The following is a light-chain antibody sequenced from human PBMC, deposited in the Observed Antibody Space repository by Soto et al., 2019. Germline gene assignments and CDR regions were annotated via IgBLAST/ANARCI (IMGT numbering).Light chain of an antibody. Sequence: DIQMTQSPSTLSASVGDRVTITCRASQSISSWLAWYQQKPGKAPKLLIYKASSLESGVSSRFSGSGSGTEFTLTISSLQPDDFATYFCQQYNFYPLTFGRGTKVDIK. CDR2: KAS. CDR1: QSISSW. CDR3: QQYNFYPLT. J-gene: IGKJ4*01. V-gene: IGKV1-5*03.